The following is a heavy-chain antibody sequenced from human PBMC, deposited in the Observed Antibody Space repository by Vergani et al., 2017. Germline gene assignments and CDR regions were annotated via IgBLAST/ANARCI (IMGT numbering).Heavy chain of an antibody. V-gene: IGHV3-23*04. J-gene: IGHJ4*02. Sequence: VQLVESGGGVVQPGGSLRLSCAASGFTFSSYAMSWVRQAPGKGLEWVSAISGSGGSTYYADSVKGRFTISRDNSKNTLYLQMNSLRAEDTAVYYCAKVGYYYDSSGYLAGDAFDYWGQGTLVTVSS. CDR3: AKVGYYYDSSGYLAGDAFDY. CDR2: ISGSGGST. CDR1: GFTFSSYA. D-gene: IGHD3-22*01.